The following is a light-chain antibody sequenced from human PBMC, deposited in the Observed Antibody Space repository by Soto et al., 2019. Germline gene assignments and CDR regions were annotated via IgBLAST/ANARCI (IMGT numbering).Light chain of an antibody. J-gene: IGKJ2*01. CDR1: QSVSSSY. V-gene: IGKV3-20*01. CDR2: GAS. CDR3: QQYGTSPLYT. Sequence: IVLTQSPATLSLSPGERATRSCRASQSVSSSYLAWYQQKPGQAPRLLIYGASNRATGIPDRFSGSGSGTDFTLTVSRLEPEDFAVYYCQQYGTSPLYTFGQGTKLEIK.